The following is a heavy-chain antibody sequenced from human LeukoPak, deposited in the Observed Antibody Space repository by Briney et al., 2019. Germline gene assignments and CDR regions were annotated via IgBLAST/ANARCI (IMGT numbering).Heavy chain of an antibody. CDR1: GVSIRSYY. CDR3: ARHPSYSSSPHDDY. J-gene: IGHJ4*02. Sequence: SETLPLTCTVSGVSIRSYYWSWIRQPPGKGLEWIGYIYYSGSTSYNPSLKSRVSMSIDTSKNQFSLKLSFVTAADTAVYYCARHPSYSSSPHDDYWGQGTLVTVSS. CDR2: IYYSGST. V-gene: IGHV4-59*08. D-gene: IGHD6-6*01.